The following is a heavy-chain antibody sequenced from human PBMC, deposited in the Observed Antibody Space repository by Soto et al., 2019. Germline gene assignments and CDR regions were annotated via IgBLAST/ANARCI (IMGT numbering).Heavy chain of an antibody. CDR2: ISGSGGST. CDR1: GFTFNDYA. Sequence: PGGSLRLSWAASGFTFNDYAMNWVRQAPGKGLEWVSAISGSGGSTYYADSVKGRFTISRDNSKNTLYLQMNSLRAEDTAVYYCAGGAGWQWLDPYYYYGIDVWGHGTTVTVSS. J-gene: IGHJ6*02. V-gene: IGHV3-23*01. D-gene: IGHD6-19*01. CDR3: AGGAGWQWLDPYYYYGIDV.